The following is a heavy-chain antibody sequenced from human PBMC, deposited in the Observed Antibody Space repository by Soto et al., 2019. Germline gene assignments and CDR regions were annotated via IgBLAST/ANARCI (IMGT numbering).Heavy chain of an antibody. D-gene: IGHD3-16*01. CDR3: AKGKLENGVDWLDP. CDR1: GFMFENYA. CDR2: VRGNSYGA. Sequence: PGGSLRLSCAASGFMFENYAMIWVRQAPGKGLEWVATVRGNSYGAYYADSVRGRFIISRDNSKNTMSLQLNSLRDDDTAIYYCAKGKLENGVDWLDPWGPGTLVTVSS. J-gene: IGHJ5*02. V-gene: IGHV3-23*01.